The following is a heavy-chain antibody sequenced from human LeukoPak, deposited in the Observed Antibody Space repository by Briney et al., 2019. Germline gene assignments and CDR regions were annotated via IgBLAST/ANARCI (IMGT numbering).Heavy chain of an antibody. J-gene: IGHJ3*02. Sequence: SVKVSCKASGGTFSSYAISWVRQAPGQGLEWMGGIIPIFGTANYAQKFQGRVTITADESTSTAYMELSSLRSEDTAVYYCARDSMGIAAAGTDAFDIWGQGTMVTVSS. CDR3: ARDSMGIAAAGTDAFDI. D-gene: IGHD6-13*01. CDR2: IIPIFGTA. CDR1: GGTFSSYA. V-gene: IGHV1-69*13.